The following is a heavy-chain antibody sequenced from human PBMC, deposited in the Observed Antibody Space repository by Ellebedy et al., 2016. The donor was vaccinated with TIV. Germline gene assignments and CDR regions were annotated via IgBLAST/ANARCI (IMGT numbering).Heavy chain of an antibody. CDR3: AREGTMIRGIRNWFDA. CDR1: GDSVSSDRAV. V-gene: IGHV6-1*01. CDR2: TYYRSKWYD. D-gene: IGHD3-10*01. J-gene: IGHJ5*02. Sequence: SQTLSLTCXISGDSVSSDRAVWNWIRQSPSRGLEWLGRTYYRSKWYDEYAVSVRGRITINPDTSKNQFSLHLNSVTPEDTAVYYCAREGTMIRGIRNWFDAWGQGTLVTVSS.